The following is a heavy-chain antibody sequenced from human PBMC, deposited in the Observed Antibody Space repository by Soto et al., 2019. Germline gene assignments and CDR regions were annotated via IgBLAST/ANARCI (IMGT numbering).Heavy chain of an antibody. J-gene: IGHJ4*02. V-gene: IGHV5-51*01. Sequence: GESLKISCKGSAYSFTSYWIGWVRQMPGKGLEYMGAIHPGNSDTRYSPSFQGQVTISADRSISTAYLQWSSLKASDTAMYYCARGVDRSTWGGYWGQGTQVTVSS. D-gene: IGHD3-16*01. CDR2: IHPGNSDT. CDR3: ARGVDRSTWGGY. CDR1: AYSFTSYW.